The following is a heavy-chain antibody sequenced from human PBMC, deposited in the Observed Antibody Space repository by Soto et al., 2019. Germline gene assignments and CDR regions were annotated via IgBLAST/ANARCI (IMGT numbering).Heavy chain of an antibody. J-gene: IGHJ4*02. CDR1: GFTFSNYA. V-gene: IGHV3-30-3*01. Sequence: PGGSLRLSCVASGFTFSNYALHWVRQAPGKGLEWVSVISYDGSYKFYADSVKGRFTVSRDNSKNTLYLQMNSLRPEDTAVYYCARDPDSSGYYYFDYWGQGTLVTVSS. CDR3: ARDPDSSGYYYFDY. CDR2: ISYDGSYK. D-gene: IGHD3-22*01.